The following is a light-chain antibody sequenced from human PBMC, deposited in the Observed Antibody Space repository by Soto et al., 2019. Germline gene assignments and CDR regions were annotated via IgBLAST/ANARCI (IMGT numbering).Light chain of an antibody. V-gene: IGKV1-5*01. Sequence: DIQMTQSPSTLSASVGDRVTITCRASQSISSWLAWYQQKPGKAPKLLIYDASSLESGVPSRFSGSGSGTEFTLTIRSLQTDAFAPYYCQQYYSYSKTFGQGTKVDIK. CDR1: QSISSW. CDR2: DAS. CDR3: QQYYSYSKT. J-gene: IGKJ1*01.